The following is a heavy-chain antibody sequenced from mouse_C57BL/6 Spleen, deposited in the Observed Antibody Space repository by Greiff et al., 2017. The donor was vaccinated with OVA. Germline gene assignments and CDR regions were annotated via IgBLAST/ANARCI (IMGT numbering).Heavy chain of an antibody. V-gene: IGHV1-39*01. CDR1: GYSFTDYN. CDR3: ARRLSYDGRHGSLDY. J-gene: IGHJ4*01. Sequence: VQLQQSGPELVKPGASVKISCKASGYSFTDYNMNWVMQSNGKSLEWIGVINPNYGTTSYNQKFKGKATLTADLSSSTAYMQLNSLTSEDSAVFSAARRLSYDGRHGSLDYWGQGTTVTVSA. CDR2: INPNYGTT. D-gene: IGHD2-12*01.